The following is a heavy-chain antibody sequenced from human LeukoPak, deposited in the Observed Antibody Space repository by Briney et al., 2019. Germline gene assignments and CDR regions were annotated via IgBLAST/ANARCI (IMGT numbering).Heavy chain of an antibody. J-gene: IGHJ5*02. Sequence: PSETLSLTCTVSGGSISSSSYYWGWIRQPPGKGLEWIGSIYYSGSTYYNPSLKSRVTISVDTSKNQFSLKLSSVTAADTAVYYCARLRIQRNPVWFDPWGQGTLVTVSS. CDR2: IYYSGST. CDR3: ARLRIQRNPVWFDP. V-gene: IGHV4-39*01. D-gene: IGHD5-18*01. CDR1: GGSISSSSYY.